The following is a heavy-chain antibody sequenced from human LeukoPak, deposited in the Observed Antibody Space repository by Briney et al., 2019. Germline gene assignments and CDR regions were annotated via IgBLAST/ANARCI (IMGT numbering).Heavy chain of an antibody. CDR1: EFNFRNYA. CDR3: AKGSGINHYHWIDP. D-gene: IGHD1-14*01. V-gene: IGHV3-23*01. Sequence: GGSLRLSCAPSEFNFRNYAMNWLRPAPGKGLEWVSGLSGGGGCTSYAGSMKGRFTISRDNSKNTLYLQMDCLRAEDTALYYCAKGSGINHYHWIDPWGQGTLVTVSS. CDR2: LSGGGGCT. J-gene: IGHJ5*02.